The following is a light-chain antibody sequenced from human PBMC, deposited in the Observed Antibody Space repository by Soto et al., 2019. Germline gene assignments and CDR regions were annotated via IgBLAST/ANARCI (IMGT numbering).Light chain of an antibody. CDR1: PSVSGSN. CDR2: GAS. V-gene: IGKV3-20*01. Sequence: EILLTQSPATLSLSPGDRATLTCLASPSVSGSNLAWYQKTPGQPTRLVIYGASSMATGIPDRFSGSGSRTAFTLTISSLEAEDFGVYYCQQYGSFGQGTKVDIK. J-gene: IGKJ1*01. CDR3: QQYGS.